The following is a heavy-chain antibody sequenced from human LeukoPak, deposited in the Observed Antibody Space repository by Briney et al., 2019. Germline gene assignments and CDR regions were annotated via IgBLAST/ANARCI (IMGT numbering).Heavy chain of an antibody. CDR1: GYTFTSYY. D-gene: IGHD6-13*01. CDR3: AREFGEVQQHLDYFDY. J-gene: IGHJ4*02. CDR2: INPSGGST. Sequence: ASVKVSCKASGYTFTSYYMHWVRQAPGQGLEWMGIINPSGGSTSYAQKFQGRVTMTRDTSTSTVYMELSSLRSEDTAVYYCAREFGEVQQHLDYFDYWGQGTLVTVSS. V-gene: IGHV1-46*01.